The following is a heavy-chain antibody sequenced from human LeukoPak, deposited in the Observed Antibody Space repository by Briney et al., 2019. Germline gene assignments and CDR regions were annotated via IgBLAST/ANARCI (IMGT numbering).Heavy chain of an antibody. CDR3: ARSYCTSGVCYSFDF. D-gene: IGHD2-8*01. CDR2: FYSGST. CDR1: GGSISSYY. Sequence: SETLSLTCTVSGGSISSYYWSWIRQPPGKGLEWIGYFYSGSTSYNVSLKSRVTISVDASKHQVSLKLSSVTPADTAVYYCARSYCTSGVCYSFDFWGQGTLVSVSS. J-gene: IGHJ4*02. V-gene: IGHV4-59*08.